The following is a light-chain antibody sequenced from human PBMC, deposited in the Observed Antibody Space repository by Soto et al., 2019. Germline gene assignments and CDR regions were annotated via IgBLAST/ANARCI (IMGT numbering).Light chain of an antibody. CDR1: SSDVGGYNC. CDR2: DVS. J-gene: IGLJ3*02. CDR3: CSYAGSYRGV. V-gene: IGLV2-11*01. Sequence: QSALTQPRSVSGSPGQSVTISCTGTSSDVGGYNCVSWYQQHPGKAPKLMIYDVSKRPSGVPDRFSGSKSGNTASLTISGLQAEDEADYYCCSYAGSYRGVFGGGTQLTVL.